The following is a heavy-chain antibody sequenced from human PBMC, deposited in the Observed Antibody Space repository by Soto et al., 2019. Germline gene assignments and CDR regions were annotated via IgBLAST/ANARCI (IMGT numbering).Heavy chain of an antibody. CDR3: ARDRPVYAIPKGYYYYGMDV. Sequence: SETLSLTCTVSGGSISSGDYYWSWIRQPPGKGLEWIGYIYYSGSTYYNPSLKSRVTISVDTSKNQFSLKLSSVTAADTAVYYCARDRPVYAIPKGYYYYGMDVWGQGTTVTVSS. V-gene: IGHV4-30-4*01. CDR1: GGSISSGDYY. J-gene: IGHJ6*02. CDR2: IYYSGST. D-gene: IGHD2-8*01.